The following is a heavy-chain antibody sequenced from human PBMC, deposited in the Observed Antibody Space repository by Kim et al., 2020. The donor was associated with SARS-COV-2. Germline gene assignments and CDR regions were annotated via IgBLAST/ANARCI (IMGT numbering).Heavy chain of an antibody. V-gene: IGHV4-4*02. CDR2: IYHSGST. CDR1: GGSISSSNW. CDR3: ARAATRRRFLGASYYYYGMDV. J-gene: IGHJ6*02. Sequence: SETLSLTCAVSGGSISSSNWWSWVRQPPGKGLEWIGEIYHSGSTNYNPSLKSRVTISVDKSKNQFSLKLSSVTAADTAVYYCARAATRRRFLGASYYYYGMDVWGQGTTVTVSS. D-gene: IGHD3-3*01.